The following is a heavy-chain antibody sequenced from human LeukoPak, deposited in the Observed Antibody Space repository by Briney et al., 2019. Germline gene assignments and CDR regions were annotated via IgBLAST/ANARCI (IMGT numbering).Heavy chain of an antibody. D-gene: IGHD6-19*01. Sequence: ASVKVSCKASGYTFTSYGISWVRQAPGQGLEWMGWISAYNGNTNYAQKLQGRVTMTTDTSTSTAYMELRSLRSDDTAVYYCARTAPYSSGSKGWFDPWGQGTLVTVSS. CDR1: GYTFTSYG. CDR2: ISAYNGNT. J-gene: IGHJ5*02. CDR3: ARTAPYSSGSKGWFDP. V-gene: IGHV1-18*01.